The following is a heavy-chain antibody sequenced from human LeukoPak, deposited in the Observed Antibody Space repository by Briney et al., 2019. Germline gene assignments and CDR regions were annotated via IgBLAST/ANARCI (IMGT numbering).Heavy chain of an antibody. CDR2: IYSDGRT. Sequence: PGGSLRLSCAASGFTVSNKYMTWVRQAPGKGLEWVSLIYSDGRTYYADSVKGRCTISRDNSKNTLYLQMSNLRAEDMAVYYCARDRVSSWYYFDYWGQGTLVTVSS. J-gene: IGHJ4*02. V-gene: IGHV3-53*01. CDR1: GFTVSNKY. D-gene: IGHD6-13*01. CDR3: ARDRVSSWYYFDY.